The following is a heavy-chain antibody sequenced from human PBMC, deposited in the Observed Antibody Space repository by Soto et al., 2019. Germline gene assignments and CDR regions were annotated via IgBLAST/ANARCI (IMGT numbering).Heavy chain of an antibody. Sequence: QVQLVESGGGVVQPGRSLRLSCAASGFTFSSYGMHWVRQAPGKGLKWVAVISYDGSNKYYADSVKGRFTISRDNSKNTLYLQMNSLRAEDTAVYYCAKDGGYSGGISGMDVWGQGTTVTVSS. V-gene: IGHV3-30*18. CDR2: ISYDGSNK. D-gene: IGHD2-15*01. CDR1: GFTFSSYG. CDR3: AKDGGYSGGISGMDV. J-gene: IGHJ6*02.